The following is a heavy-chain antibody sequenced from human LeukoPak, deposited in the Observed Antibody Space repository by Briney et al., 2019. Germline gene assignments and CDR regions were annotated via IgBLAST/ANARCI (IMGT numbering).Heavy chain of an antibody. Sequence: SETLSLTCTVSGGSISSHYWSWIRQPPGKGLEWIGEINHSGSTNYNPSLKSRVTISVDTSKNQFSLKLSSVTAADTAVYYCARKRVVPAARGSRHNWFDPWGQGTLVTVSS. CDR3: ARKRVVPAARGSRHNWFDP. D-gene: IGHD2-2*01. CDR1: GGSISSHY. CDR2: INHSGST. V-gene: IGHV4-34*01. J-gene: IGHJ5*02.